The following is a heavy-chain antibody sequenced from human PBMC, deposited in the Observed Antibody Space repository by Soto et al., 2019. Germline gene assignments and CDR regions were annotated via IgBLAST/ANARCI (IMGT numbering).Heavy chain of an antibody. CDR3: ARGWNGDRTSCYFDY. V-gene: IGHV4-30-2*01. Sequence: PSETLSLTCDVSGDTISTGGYTWAWIRQPPGKALEWIGHTYHSGNTYYNPSLKSRVTISVDRSKDRFSLKLSSVTAADTAVYYCARGWNGDRTSCYFDYWGQG. CDR2: TYHSGNT. D-gene: IGHD2-2*01. CDR1: GDTISTGGYT. J-gene: IGHJ4*02.